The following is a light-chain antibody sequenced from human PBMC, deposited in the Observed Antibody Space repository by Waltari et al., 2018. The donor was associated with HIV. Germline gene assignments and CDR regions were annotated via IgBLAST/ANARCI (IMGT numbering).Light chain of an antibody. CDR2: EVS. CDR3: SSYTRSSTYV. J-gene: IGLJ1*01. CDR1: SSDGFNYKY. V-gene: IGLV2-14*01. Sequence: QSTLTQPVSVSGSPGQSITISCTGTSSDGFNYKYVSWYQQHPDRAPKLMIYEVSNRPSGVSNRFSGSKSGNTASLTISGLQAEDEADYYCSSYTRSSTYVFGTGTKVTVL.